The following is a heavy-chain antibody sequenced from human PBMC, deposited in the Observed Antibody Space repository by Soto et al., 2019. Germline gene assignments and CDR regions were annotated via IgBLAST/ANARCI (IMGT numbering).Heavy chain of an antibody. CDR3: ATDYGDYVGAFDI. CDR2: IYNSGTT. CDR1: GGSISSYY. Sequence: PSETLSLTCTVSGGSISSYYWSWIRQSPGKGLEWITHIYNSGTTNYNPSLKSRVTISVDTSKNQFSLKLRSVTAADTAVYYCATDYGDYVGAFDIWGQGTMATVSS. V-gene: IGHV4-59*01. J-gene: IGHJ3*02. D-gene: IGHD4-17*01.